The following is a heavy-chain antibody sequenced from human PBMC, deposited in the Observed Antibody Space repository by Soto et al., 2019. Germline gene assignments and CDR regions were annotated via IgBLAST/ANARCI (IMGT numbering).Heavy chain of an antibody. Sequence: QVQLQESGPGLVKPSQTLSLTCTVSGGSISSGGYYWSWIRQHPGKGLEWIGYIYYSGSTYYNPSLKSRVTISVDTSKNQFSLKLSSVTAADTAVYYCARAGVYCSGGSCYYFDYWGQGTLVTVSS. CDR1: GGSISSGGYY. J-gene: IGHJ4*02. CDR2: IYYSGST. V-gene: IGHV4-31*03. CDR3: ARAGVYCSGGSCYYFDY. D-gene: IGHD2-15*01.